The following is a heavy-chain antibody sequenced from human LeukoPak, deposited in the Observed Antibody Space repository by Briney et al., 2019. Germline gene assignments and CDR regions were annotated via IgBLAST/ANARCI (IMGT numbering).Heavy chain of an antibody. CDR1: GFTFSSYS. J-gene: IGHJ3*02. D-gene: IGHD1-26*01. Sequence: PGGSLRLSCAASGFTFSSYSMNWVRQAPGKGLEWVSSISSSSSYIYYADSVKGRFTISRDNAKNSLYLQMNSLRAEDTAVYYCAREGDGGGSYPDAFDIWGQGTMVTVSS. V-gene: IGHV3-21*01. CDR3: AREGDGGGSYPDAFDI. CDR2: ISSSSSYI.